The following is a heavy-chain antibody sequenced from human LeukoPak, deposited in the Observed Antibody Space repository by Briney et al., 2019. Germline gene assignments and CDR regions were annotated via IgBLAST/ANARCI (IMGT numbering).Heavy chain of an antibody. V-gene: IGHV3-30*18. Sequence: SGRSLRLSCAASGLIFSTSAMHWVRQAPGKGLEWVAVISYDGSKKYYAESVKGRFTISRDNSKNTLYLQVNSLRAEDTAVYYCAKDWAGNGGFDYWGQGTLVTVSS. D-gene: IGHD4-23*01. CDR2: ISYDGSKK. CDR3: AKDWAGNGGFDY. CDR1: GLIFSTSA. J-gene: IGHJ4*02.